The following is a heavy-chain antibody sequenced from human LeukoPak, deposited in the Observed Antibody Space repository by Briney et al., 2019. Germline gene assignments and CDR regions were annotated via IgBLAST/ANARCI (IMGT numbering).Heavy chain of an antibody. CDR2: ISYDGSNK. J-gene: IGHJ5*02. Sequence: GGSLRLSCAASGFTFSSYAMHWVRQAPGKGLEWVAVISYDGSNKYYADSVKGRFTISRDNSKNTLYLQMNSLRAEDTAVYYCARRGYDILTDPNWFDPWGQGTLVTVSS. V-gene: IGHV3-30-3*01. CDR3: ARRGYDILTDPNWFDP. D-gene: IGHD3-9*01. CDR1: GFTFSSYA.